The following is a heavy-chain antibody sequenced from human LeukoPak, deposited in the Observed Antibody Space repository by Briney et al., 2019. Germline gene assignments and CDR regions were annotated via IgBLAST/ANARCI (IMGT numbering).Heavy chain of an antibody. CDR3: ARSMITFGGVPPFDY. V-gene: IGHV4-59*01. J-gene: IGHJ4*02. CDR1: GGSISSYY. D-gene: IGHD3-16*01. Sequence: PWETLSLTCTVSGGSISSYYWSWIRQPARKRLEWIGYIYYSGSTNYNPSLKSRVTISVDTSKNQFSLKLSSVTAADTAVYYCARSMITFGGVPPFDYWGQGTLVTVSS. CDR2: IYYSGST.